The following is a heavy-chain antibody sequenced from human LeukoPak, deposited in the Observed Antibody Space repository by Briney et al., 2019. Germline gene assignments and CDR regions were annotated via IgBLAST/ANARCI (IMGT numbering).Heavy chain of an antibody. CDR1: GYTFTGYY. CDR2: INPNSGGT. D-gene: IGHD3-3*01. J-gene: IGHJ5*02. CDR3: ARAPLRFLEWLLYTRFDP. Sequence: EASVKVSCKASGYTFTGYYMHWVRQAPGQGLEWMGWINPNSGGTNYEQKFQGRVTMTRDTSISTAYMELSRLRSDDTAVYYCARAPLRFLEWLLYTRFDPWGQGTLVTVSS. V-gene: IGHV1-2*02.